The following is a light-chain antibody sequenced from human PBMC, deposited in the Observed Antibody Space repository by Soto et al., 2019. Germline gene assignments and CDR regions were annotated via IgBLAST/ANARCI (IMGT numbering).Light chain of an antibody. CDR1: QTISTF. J-gene: IGKJ1*01. CDR2: AAS. Sequence: DIQMTQSPSSLSASVGDRVTITCRASQTISTFLNWYQQKPGKAPKLLINAASSLQSGVPSRFSGVGSGTDFTLTISSLQPEDFATYYCQQSYTALRTFGQGTKVDIK. V-gene: IGKV1-39*01. CDR3: QQSYTALRT.